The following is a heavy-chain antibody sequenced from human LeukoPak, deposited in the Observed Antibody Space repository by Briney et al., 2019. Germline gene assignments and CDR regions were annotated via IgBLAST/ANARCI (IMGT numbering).Heavy chain of an antibody. V-gene: IGHV1-46*01. Sequence: ASVKVSCKASGYTFTSYYMHWVRQAPGQGLEWMGIINPSGGSTSYAQKFQGRVTMTRDTSTSTVYMELSSLRSEDTAVYYCARGGGLWIQLRFFDYWGQGILVTVSS. CDR3: ARGGGLWIQLRFFDY. D-gene: IGHD5-18*01. J-gene: IGHJ4*02. CDR1: GYTFTSYY. CDR2: INPSGGST.